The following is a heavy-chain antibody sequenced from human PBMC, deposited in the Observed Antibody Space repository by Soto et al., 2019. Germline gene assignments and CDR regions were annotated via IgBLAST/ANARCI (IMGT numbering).Heavy chain of an antibody. J-gene: IGHJ4*02. CDR2: ISSSSSTI. D-gene: IGHD3-3*01. V-gene: IGHV3-48*02. CDR3: AREKLSGYPYDY. CDR1: GFMLSRYQ. Sequence: EEQLVESGGGLVQPGGSLRLSCVASGFMLSRYQMNWVRQTPGKGLEWLSYISSSSSTIYYADSVKGRFTISRDNAKNSLYLQMNSLRDEDTAVYYCAREKLSGYPYDYWGQGTLVTVSS.